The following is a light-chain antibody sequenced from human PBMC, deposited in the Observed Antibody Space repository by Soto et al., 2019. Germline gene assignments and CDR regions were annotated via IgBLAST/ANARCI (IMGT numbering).Light chain of an antibody. CDR2: DAS. V-gene: IGKV1-5*01. CDR3: QYYAAVWT. J-gene: IGKJ1*01. Sequence: DIQMTRSPSTLSASVGDRVTITCRASQSLSNRLAWYQQKPGKAPKVLIYDASSLESGVPSRFSGSGSGTDFILTISSLQPDDFATYYCQYYAAVWTFGTGTKVDIK. CDR1: QSLSNR.